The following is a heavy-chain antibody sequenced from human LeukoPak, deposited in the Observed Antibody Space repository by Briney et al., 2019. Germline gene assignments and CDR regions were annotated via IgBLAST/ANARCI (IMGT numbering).Heavy chain of an antibody. Sequence: SETLSLTCTVSGGSISSGTYYWGWIRQPPGKGLEWIGNIYYSGGTYYNPSLKSRVTISVDTSKNQFSLKLSSVTAADTAVYYCARGKRTYYYGSGSYHHFDYWGQGTLVTVSS. CDR3: ARGKRTYYYGSGSYHHFDY. CDR1: GGSISSGTYY. CDR2: IYYSGGT. V-gene: IGHV4-39*01. D-gene: IGHD3-10*01. J-gene: IGHJ4*02.